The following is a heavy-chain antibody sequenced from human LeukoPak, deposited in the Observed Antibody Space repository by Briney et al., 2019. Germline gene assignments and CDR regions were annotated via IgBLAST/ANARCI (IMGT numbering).Heavy chain of an antibody. V-gene: IGHV4-39*01. J-gene: IGHJ6*03. D-gene: IGHD4-17*01. CDR1: GGSISSNTYY. CDR3: ARLSHYGDYPTYYYYYMDV. CDR2: IYYSGST. Sequence: SETLSLTCTVSGGSISSNTYYWGWIRQPPGKGLEWIGSIYYSGSTYYNPSLKSRVTISVDTSKNQFSLKLSSVTAADTAVYYCARLSHYGDYPTYYYYYMDVWGKGTTVTISS.